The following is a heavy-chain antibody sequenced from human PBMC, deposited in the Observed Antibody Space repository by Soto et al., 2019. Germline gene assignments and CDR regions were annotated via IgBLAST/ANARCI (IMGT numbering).Heavy chain of an antibody. D-gene: IGHD3-10*01. CDR3: AXCSNSGTYSYYYYGMDV. CDR2: IYPGDSDT. Sequence: GESLKISCKGSGYSFTIYWIGWVRQMPGKGLEWMGIIYPGDSDTRYSPSFQGQVTISADKSISTAYLQWSSLKASDTAMYYCAXCSNSGTYSYYYYGMDVWGPGTTVTVSS. J-gene: IGHJ6*02. CDR1: GYSFTIYW. V-gene: IGHV5-51*01.